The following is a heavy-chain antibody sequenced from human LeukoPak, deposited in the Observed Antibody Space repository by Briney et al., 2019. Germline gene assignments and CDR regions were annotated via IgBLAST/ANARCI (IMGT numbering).Heavy chain of an antibody. D-gene: IGHD3-22*01. J-gene: IGHJ4*02. Sequence: SGGSLRLSCAASGFPFSSYAMNWVRQAPGKGLEWVSAVSGPGSSTDYADSVKGRFTISRDNSKNTLYLQMNSLRADDTAVYYCAKVPRYYYDSSGYYFDYWGQGTLVTVSS. CDR1: GFPFSSYA. V-gene: IGHV3-23*01. CDR2: VSGPGSST. CDR3: AKVPRYYYDSSGYYFDY.